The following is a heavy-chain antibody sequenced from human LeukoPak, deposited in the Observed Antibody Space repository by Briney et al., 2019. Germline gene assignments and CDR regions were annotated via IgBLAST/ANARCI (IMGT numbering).Heavy chain of an antibody. CDR3: ARKGVTTLRKNAFDI. V-gene: IGHV4-34*01. CDR2: INHSGST. J-gene: IGHJ3*02. Sequence: SETLSLTCAVYGGSFSGYYWSWIRQPPGKGLKWIGEINHSGSTNYNPSLKSRVTISVDTSKNQFSLKLSSVTAADTAVYYCARKGVTTLRKNAFDIWGQGTMVTVSS. CDR1: GGSFSGYY. D-gene: IGHD4-17*01.